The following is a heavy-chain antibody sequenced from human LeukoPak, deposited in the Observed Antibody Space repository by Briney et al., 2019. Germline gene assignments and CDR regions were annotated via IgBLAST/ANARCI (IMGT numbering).Heavy chain of an antibody. J-gene: IGHJ5*02. CDR1: GGSFSGYY. Sequence: PSETLSLTCAVYGGSFSGYYWSWIRQLPGKGLEWIGEINHSGSTNYNPSLKSRVTISVDTSKNQFSLKLTSVTAADTAVYYCARGPYCSSTSCYTNWFDPWGQGSLVTVSS. D-gene: IGHD2-2*02. CDR3: ARGPYCSSTSCYTNWFDP. V-gene: IGHV4-34*01. CDR2: INHSGST.